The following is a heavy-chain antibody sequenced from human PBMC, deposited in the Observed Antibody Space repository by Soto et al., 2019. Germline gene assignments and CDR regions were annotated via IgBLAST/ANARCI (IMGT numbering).Heavy chain of an antibody. Sequence: PTETLSLTCAVYGGSFSGYYWSWIRQPPGKGLEWIGEINHSGSTNYNPSLKSRVTISVDTSKNQFSLKLSSVTAADTAVYYCAGHLRYFAYWGQGTLVTVSS. CDR3: AGHLRYFAY. D-gene: IGHD3-9*01. V-gene: IGHV4-34*01. J-gene: IGHJ4*02. CDR1: GGSFSGYY. CDR2: INHSGST.